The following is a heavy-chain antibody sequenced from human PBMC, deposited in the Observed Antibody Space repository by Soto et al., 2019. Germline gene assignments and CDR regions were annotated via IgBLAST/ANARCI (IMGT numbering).Heavy chain of an antibody. CDR1: GFTFSNNA. J-gene: IGHJ4*02. Sequence: TGGSLRLSCAASGFTFSNNAMSWVRQAPGKGLEWVSLIGDSGGMPYYPESVKGRFTISRDTSRNTLYLQMNSLRVEDTAVYYCAKVISTGIHRGYLDYWGQGTLVTVSS. D-gene: IGHD3-10*01. CDR2: IGDSGGMP. CDR3: AKVISTGIHRGYLDY. V-gene: IGHV3-23*01.